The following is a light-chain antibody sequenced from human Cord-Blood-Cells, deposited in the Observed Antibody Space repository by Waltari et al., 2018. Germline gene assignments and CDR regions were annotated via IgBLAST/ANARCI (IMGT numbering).Light chain of an antibody. CDR2: DAS. Sequence: DIQMTQSPSSLSASVGDRVTITCQASQDISNYLNWYQQKPGKAPKLLIYDASNLETGVPSRFSGSGSVTDFTSTISSLQPEDIATYYCQQYDNLPSITFGQGTRLEIK. CDR3: QQYDNLPSIT. CDR1: QDISNY. J-gene: IGKJ5*01. V-gene: IGKV1-33*01.